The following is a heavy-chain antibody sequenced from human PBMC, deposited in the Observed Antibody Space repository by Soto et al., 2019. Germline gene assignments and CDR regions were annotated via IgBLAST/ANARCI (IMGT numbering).Heavy chain of an antibody. D-gene: IGHD1-1*01. V-gene: IGHV3-21*01. CDR1: GFTFSSYS. J-gene: IGHJ4*02. CDR2: ISSSSYI. Sequence: TGGSLRLSCAASGFTFSSYSMNWVRQAPGKGLEWVSSISSSSYIYYADSVKGRFTISRDNAKNSLYLQMNSLRAEDTAVYYCAREIGTTGRSDYWGQGTLVTVSS. CDR3: AREIGTTGRSDY.